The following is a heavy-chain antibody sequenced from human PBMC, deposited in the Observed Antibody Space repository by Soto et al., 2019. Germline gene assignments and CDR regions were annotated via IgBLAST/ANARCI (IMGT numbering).Heavy chain of an antibody. Sequence: VRLVESGGGVVQPGRSLRLSCAASGFSFSTFGMHWVRQAPGGGLEWVALIWNEGNNKNYADSVKGRSAISRDNSENTLYLQSNSLRVEDTAVYYCARDGHGSYSENFDYWGQGTLVTVSS. CDR2: IWNEGNNK. V-gene: IGHV3-33*01. CDR3: ARDGHGSYSENFDY. J-gene: IGHJ4*02. CDR1: GFSFSTFG. D-gene: IGHD2-15*01.